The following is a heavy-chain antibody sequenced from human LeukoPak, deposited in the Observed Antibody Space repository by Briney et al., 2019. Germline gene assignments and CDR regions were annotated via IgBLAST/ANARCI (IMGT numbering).Heavy chain of an antibody. Sequence: GGSLRLSCAASGFTVSSNYMSWVRQAPGKGLEWVSVIYSGGSTYYADSVKGRFTISRDNAKNSLYLQLNSLRAEDTAVYYCARRARSGFFDNWGQGTLVTVSS. J-gene: IGHJ4*02. CDR1: GFTVSSNY. CDR3: ARRARSGFFDN. D-gene: IGHD3-3*01. CDR2: IYSGGST. V-gene: IGHV3-53*01.